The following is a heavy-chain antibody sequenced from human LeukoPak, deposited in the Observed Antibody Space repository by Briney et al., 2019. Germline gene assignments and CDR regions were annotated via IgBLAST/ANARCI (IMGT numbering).Heavy chain of an antibody. D-gene: IGHD2-15*01. CDR1: GGSFSGYY. CDR3: ARDRYCSGGSCYFRVSVRAAGSNWFDP. Sequence: SETLSLTCAVYGGSFSGYYWSWIRQPPGKGLEWIGEINHSGSTNYNPSLKSRVTISVDTSKNQFSLKLSSVTAADTAVYYCARDRYCSGGSCYFRVSVRAAGSNWFDPWGQGTLVTVSS. CDR2: INHSGST. V-gene: IGHV4-34*01. J-gene: IGHJ5*02.